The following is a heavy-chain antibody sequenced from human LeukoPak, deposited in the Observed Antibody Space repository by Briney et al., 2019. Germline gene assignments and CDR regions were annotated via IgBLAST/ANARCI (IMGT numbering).Heavy chain of an antibody. V-gene: IGHV3-23*01. CDR2: ITGGGGGT. CDR1: GFTFSSYA. CDR3: AKGSDSGWYGAYFDY. J-gene: IGHJ4*02. D-gene: IGHD6-19*01. Sequence: GGSLRLSCAASGFTFSSYAMSWVRQAPGRGLEWVSAITGGGGGTYYADSVKGRFTISRDNSKNTLYLQMNSLRAEDTAVYYCAKGSDSGWYGAYFDYWGQGTLVTVSS.